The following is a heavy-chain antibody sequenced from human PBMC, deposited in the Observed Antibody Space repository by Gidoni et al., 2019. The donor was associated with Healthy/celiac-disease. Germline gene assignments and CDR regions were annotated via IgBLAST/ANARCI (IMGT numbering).Heavy chain of an antibody. J-gene: IGHJ3*02. CDR2: IYTSGST. D-gene: IGHD6-19*01. CDR1: GGSVSSGSYD. V-gene: IGHV4-61*02. Sequence: QVQLQESGPGLVKPSQTLSLTCTVSGGSVSSGSYDWSWIRQPAGKGLEWIGRIYTSGSTNFNPSLKSRVTISVDTSENQFSLRLSSVTAADTAVYYCATGYSSGPDAFDIWGQGTMVTVSS. CDR3: ATGYSSGPDAFDI.